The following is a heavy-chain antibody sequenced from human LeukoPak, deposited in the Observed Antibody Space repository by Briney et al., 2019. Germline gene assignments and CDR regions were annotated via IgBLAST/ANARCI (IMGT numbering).Heavy chain of an antibody. D-gene: IGHD3-10*01. J-gene: IGHJ4*02. CDR1: GYTFTGYY. CDR3: ARGAIIVRGVTPTFDY. Sequence: ASVKVSCKASGYTFTGYYMHWVRQAPGQGLEWMGWINPNSGGTNYAQKFQGWVTMTRDTSISTAYMELSRLRSDDTAVYYCARGAIIVRGVTPTFDYWGQGTLVTVSS. CDR2: INPNSGGT. V-gene: IGHV1-2*04.